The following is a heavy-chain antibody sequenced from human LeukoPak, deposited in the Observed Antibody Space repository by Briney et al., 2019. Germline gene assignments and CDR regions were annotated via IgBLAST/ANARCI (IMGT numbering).Heavy chain of an antibody. CDR2: ISGSGGTT. CDR1: GFTFSNYA. D-gene: IGHD6-19*01. Sequence: GGSLRLSCAASGFTFSNYAMSWVRKAPGKGLEWVAAISGSGGTTYYVDPVKGRFTISRDNSKNTLYLQMNSLRAEDTAVYYCARLDVAGRDYYYGMDVWGQGTTVTVSS. CDR3: ARLDVAGRDYYYGMDV. J-gene: IGHJ6*02. V-gene: IGHV3-23*01.